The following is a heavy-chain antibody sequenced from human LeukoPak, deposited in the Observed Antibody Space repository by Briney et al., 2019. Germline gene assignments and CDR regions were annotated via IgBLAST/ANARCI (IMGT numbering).Heavy chain of an antibody. J-gene: IGHJ5*02. CDR1: GYTFTYRY. CDR2: ITPFNGNT. CDR3: ASVVGAVPFNWFDP. V-gene: IGHV1-45*02. D-gene: IGHD1-26*01. Sequence: ASVKVSCKASGYTFTYRYLHWVRQAPGQALEWMGWITPFNGNTNYAQKFQDRVTITRDRSMSTAYMELSSLRSEDTAMYYCASVVGAVPFNWFDPWGQGTLVTVSS.